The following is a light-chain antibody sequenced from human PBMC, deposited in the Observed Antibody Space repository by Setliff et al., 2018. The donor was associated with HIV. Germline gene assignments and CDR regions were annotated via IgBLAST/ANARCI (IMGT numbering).Light chain of an antibody. V-gene: IGKV1-8*01. J-gene: IGKJ4*01. CDR1: QDIRSY. CDR2: SAS. Sequence: AIRMTQSPSSLSASTGDRVTITCRASQDIRSYLAWYQQKPGKAPKLLIYSASTLQSGVPSRFSGSGSGTAFSLTISCLQSEDFATYYCQQYYSHLLSFGGGTKVDI. CDR3: QQYYSHLLS.